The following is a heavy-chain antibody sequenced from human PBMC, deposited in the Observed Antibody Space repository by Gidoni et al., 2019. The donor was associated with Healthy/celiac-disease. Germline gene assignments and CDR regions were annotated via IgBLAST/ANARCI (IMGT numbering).Heavy chain of an antibody. CDR1: GFPFSRDV. CDR3: AKSNSWIQPPDAFDI. D-gene: IGHD5-18*01. CDR2: ISGSGGST. V-gene: IGHV3-23*01. Sequence: EVQLLESGGGLVQPGGSLRLSCAASGFPFSRDVMSWVRQAPGKGLEWVSAISGSGGSTYYADSVKGRFTISRDNSKNTLYLQMNSLRAEDTAVYYCAKSNSWIQPPDAFDIWGQGTMVTVSS. J-gene: IGHJ3*02.